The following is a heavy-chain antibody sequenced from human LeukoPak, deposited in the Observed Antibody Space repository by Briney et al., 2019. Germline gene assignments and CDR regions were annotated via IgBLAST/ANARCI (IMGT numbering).Heavy chain of an antibody. CDR3: AKDFRIGYSAHFDY. Sequence: GGSLRLSCAASGFIFKDFWMIWVRQAPGKGLEWVANIKQDGSEKYYVDSVKGRFTISRDNAKNSLYLQMNTLRGEDTAVYYCAKDFRIGYSAHFDYWGQGALVTVSS. J-gene: IGHJ4*02. V-gene: IGHV3-7*03. D-gene: IGHD2-21*01. CDR2: IKQDGSEK. CDR1: GFIFKDFW.